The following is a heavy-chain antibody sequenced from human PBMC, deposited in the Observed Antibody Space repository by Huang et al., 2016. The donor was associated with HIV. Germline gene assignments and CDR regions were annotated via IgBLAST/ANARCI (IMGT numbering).Heavy chain of an antibody. J-gene: IGHJ4*02. D-gene: IGHD6-6*01. Sequence: QVQLVQSGAEVKHPGASVRVSCKASGYTFTDSNIHWVRQAPGQGLEGMGWINPKRGGTSYAQRCQGRITRTRDTTISTVHMDLRRIQSDDTAVYFCARDWSFGSSTSPADWGQGTLVTVSS. CDR1: GYTFTDSN. CDR3: ARDWSFGSSTSPAD. CDR2: INPKRGGT. V-gene: IGHV1-2*02.